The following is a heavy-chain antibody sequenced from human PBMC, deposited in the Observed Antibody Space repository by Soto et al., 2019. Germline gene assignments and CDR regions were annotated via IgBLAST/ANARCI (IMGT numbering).Heavy chain of an antibody. CDR3: ARGNGYYETSGDFNS. Sequence: PSETLSLTCSVSGYSISSGYYWGWIRQPPGKGLEWIGSGYHRGTSYYNPSLQSRVTISVDTSKNEFSLRLTSVTAADTAVYYCARGNGYYETSGDFNSWGQGALVTSP. CDR2: GYHRGTS. D-gene: IGHD3-22*01. CDR1: GYSISSGYY. V-gene: IGHV4-38-2*02. J-gene: IGHJ4*02.